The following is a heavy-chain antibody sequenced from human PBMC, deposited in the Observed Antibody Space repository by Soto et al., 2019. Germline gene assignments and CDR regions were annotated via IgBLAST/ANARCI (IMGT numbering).Heavy chain of an antibody. V-gene: IGHV3-13*01. J-gene: IGHJ6*02. Sequence: PGGSLRLSCAASGFTFSSYDMHWVRQATGKGLEWVSAIGTAGDTYYPGSVKGRFTISRENAKNSLYLQMNSLRAGDTAVYYCARDRVAGADLNYYYGMDGWGQGTTVTVSS. D-gene: IGHD6-19*01. CDR3: ARDRVAGADLNYYYGMDG. CDR2: IGTAGDT. CDR1: GFTFSSYD.